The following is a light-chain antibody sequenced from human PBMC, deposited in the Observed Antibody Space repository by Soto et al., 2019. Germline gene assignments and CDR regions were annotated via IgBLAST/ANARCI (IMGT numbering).Light chain of an antibody. CDR1: SSDVGGYNY. J-gene: IGLJ2*01. CDR3: TSYTGTNTLL. V-gene: IGLV2-14*01. CDR2: GVS. Sequence: QSALTQPASVSGSPGQSIAISCTGTSSDVGGYNYVSWYQQHPGKAPKLMIYGVSNRPSGVSSRFSGSKSGNTASLTISGLQAEDEADYYCTSYTGTNTLLFGGGTQLTVL.